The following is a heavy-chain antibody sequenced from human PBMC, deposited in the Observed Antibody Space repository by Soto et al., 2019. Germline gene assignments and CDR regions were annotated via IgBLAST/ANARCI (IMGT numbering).Heavy chain of an antibody. V-gene: IGHV3-23*01. D-gene: IGHD4-4*01. CDR3: AKAPYGVTFPFDY. J-gene: IGHJ4*02. CDR2: ISGSGAGT. Sequence: EVQLLESGGGLVQPGGSLRLSCAASGFTFSSYAMSWVRQAPGKGLEWVSAISGSGAGTYYADSVKGRFTISRDNSTNTLYLQMNSLRAEDTAVYYCAKAPYGVTFPFDYWGQGTLVTVSS. CDR1: GFTFSSYA.